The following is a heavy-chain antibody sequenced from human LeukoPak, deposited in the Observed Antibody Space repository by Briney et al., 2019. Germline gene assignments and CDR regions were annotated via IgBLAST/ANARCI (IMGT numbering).Heavy chain of an antibody. CDR2: INPNSGGT. V-gene: IGHV1-2*02. CDR3: AIYPEDIVVVPAASGNY. CDR1: GYTFTGYY. Sequence: ASVKVSCKASGYTFTGYYMHWVRQAPGQGLEWMGWINPNSGGTNYAQKFQGRVTMTRDTPISTAYMELSRLRSDDTAVYYCAIYPEDIVVVPAASGNYWGQGTLVTVSS. J-gene: IGHJ4*02. D-gene: IGHD2-2*01.